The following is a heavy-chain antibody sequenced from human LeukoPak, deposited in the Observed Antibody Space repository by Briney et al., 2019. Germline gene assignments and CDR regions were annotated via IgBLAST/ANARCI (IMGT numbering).Heavy chain of an antibody. D-gene: IGHD2-15*01. V-gene: IGHV1-46*01. CDR1: GYTXTSYY. CDR2: INPTSGST. J-gene: IGHJ4*02. Sequence: ASVKVSCKASGYTXTSYYMYWVRQAPGQGLEWMGIINPTSGSTNYPQKFQGRVTMTRDTSTSTVYMELSSLRSDDTAVYYCARVNVGGRLDYWGQGTLVTVSS. CDR3: ARVNVGGRLDY.